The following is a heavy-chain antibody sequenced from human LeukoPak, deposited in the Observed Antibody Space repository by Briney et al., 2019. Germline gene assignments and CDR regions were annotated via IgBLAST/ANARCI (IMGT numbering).Heavy chain of an antibody. CDR2: IYYSGST. CDR3: ASSHYYDSSGPIPDY. V-gene: IGHV4-59*01. CDR1: GGSISSYY. D-gene: IGHD3-22*01. J-gene: IGHJ4*02. Sequence: PSETLSLTCTVSGGSISSYYWSWIRQPPGKGLEWIGYIYYSGSTNYNPSLKSRVTISVDTSKNQFSLKLSSVTAADTAVYYCASSHYYDSSGPIPDYWGQGTLVTVSS.